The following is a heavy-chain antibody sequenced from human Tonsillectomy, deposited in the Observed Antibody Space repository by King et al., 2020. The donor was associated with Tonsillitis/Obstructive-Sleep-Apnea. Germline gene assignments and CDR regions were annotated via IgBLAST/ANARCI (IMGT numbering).Heavy chain of an antibody. V-gene: IGHV2-5*02. CDR2: IYWDDDK. CDR1: GFSLSTSGVG. D-gene: IGHD7-27*01. CDR3: AHSTLTGSSDDAFDI. Sequence: TLKESGPTLVKPTQTLTLTCTFSGFSLSTSGVGVGWIRQPPGKALEWLALIYWDDDKRYSPSLKSRLTITKDTSKNQVVLTMTNMDPVDTATYFCAHSTLTGSSDDAFDIWGQGTMVTVSS. J-gene: IGHJ3*02.